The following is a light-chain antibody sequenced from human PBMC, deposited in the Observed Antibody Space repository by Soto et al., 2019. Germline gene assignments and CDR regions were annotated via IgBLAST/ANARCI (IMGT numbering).Light chain of an antibody. J-gene: IGKJ1*01. CDR3: MQGTHWPRT. CDR2: KVS. Sequence: DTVMTQSPLSLPVTLGQPASISCRSSQSLVYSDGNTYLNWFQQSPGQSPRRLLYKVSNRDSGVPDRVSGSGSGTEFTLKISRVEAEAVGVYYCMQGTHWPRTFGQGTKVEIK. V-gene: IGKV2-30*01. CDR1: QSLVYSDGNTY.